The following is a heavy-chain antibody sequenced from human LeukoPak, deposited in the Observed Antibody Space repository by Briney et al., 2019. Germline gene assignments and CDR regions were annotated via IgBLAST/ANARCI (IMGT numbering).Heavy chain of an antibody. V-gene: IGHV4-59*01. CDR3: ARDTHGMDV. Sequence: MSSETLSLTCTVSGGSISSNYWSWIRQPPGKGLEWIGYINHSGSTNYNPSLKRRVTISVDTSKNQLSLQLNSVTAADTAVYYCARDTHGMDVWGQGTTVTVS. CDR2: INHSGST. J-gene: IGHJ6*02. CDR1: GGSISSNY.